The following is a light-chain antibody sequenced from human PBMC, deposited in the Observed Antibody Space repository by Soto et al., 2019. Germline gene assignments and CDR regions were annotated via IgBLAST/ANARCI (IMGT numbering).Light chain of an antibody. V-gene: IGLV2-11*01. CDR1: SSDVGGYNY. J-gene: IGLJ3*02. CDR3: CSYAGRDPLV. Sequence: QSALTQPRSVSGSPGQSVTISCTGTSSDVGGYNYVSWYQQHPGKAPKFLIYDVTKRPSGVPDRFSGSKSGNTASLTISGLQAEEEADYYCCSYAGRDPLVFGGGTKLTVL. CDR2: DVT.